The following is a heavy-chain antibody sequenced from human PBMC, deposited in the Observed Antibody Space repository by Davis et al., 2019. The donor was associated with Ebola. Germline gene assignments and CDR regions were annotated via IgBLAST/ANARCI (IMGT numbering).Heavy chain of an antibody. CDR2: ISGGGRTI. V-gene: IGHV3-11*01. Sequence: GGSLRLSCAASGFTFSDYYMSWIRQAPGKGLEWVSYISGGGRTIYYADSVKGRFTISRDNAKNSLYLQMNSLRAEDTAVYYCARYLTGYYPNDYWGQGTLVTVSS. CDR3: ARYLTGYYPNDY. CDR1: GFTFSDYY. D-gene: IGHD3-9*01. J-gene: IGHJ4*02.